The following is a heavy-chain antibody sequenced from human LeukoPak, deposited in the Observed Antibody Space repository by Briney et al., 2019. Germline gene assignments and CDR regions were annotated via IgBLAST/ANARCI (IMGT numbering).Heavy chain of an antibody. CDR1: GFTFRSYA. CDR3: ASLTDTSVGAFDI. J-gene: IGHJ3*02. D-gene: IGHD2-2*01. V-gene: IGHV3-30-3*01. Sequence: GTSLRLSCEASGFTFRSYAMHWVRQAPGKGLDWLAVISNDGRNSYYADSVKGRFTISRDNSRNTLYLQMNSLRVEDTAVYYCASLTDTSVGAFDIWGQGTVVTVSS. CDR2: ISNDGRNS.